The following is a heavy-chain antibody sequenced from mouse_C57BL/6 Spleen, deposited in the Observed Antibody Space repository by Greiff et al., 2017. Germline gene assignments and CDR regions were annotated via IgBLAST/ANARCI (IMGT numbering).Heavy chain of an antibody. CDR1: GYTFTSYN. CDR3: ATNNRDSGGFSDY. V-gene: IGHV1-12*01. Sequence: LQQSGAELVRPGASVKMSCKASGYTFTSYNMHWVKQTPRQGLEWIGAIYPGNGDTSYNQKFKGKATLTVDKSSSTAYMQLSSLTSEDSAVYFGATNNRDSGGFSDYWGQGTTLTVSS. D-gene: IGHD3-3*01. J-gene: IGHJ2*01. CDR2: IYPGNGDT.